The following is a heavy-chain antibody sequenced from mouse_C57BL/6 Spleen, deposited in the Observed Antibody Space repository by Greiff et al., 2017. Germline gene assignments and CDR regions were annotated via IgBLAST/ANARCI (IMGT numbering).Heavy chain of an antibody. V-gene: IGHV5-12*01. CDR1: GFTFSDYY. CDR2: ISNGGGST. D-gene: IGHD1-1*01. J-gene: IGHJ4*01. CDR3: ARHYYGSRRDAMDY. Sequence: EVQRVESGGGLVQPGGSLKLSCAASGFTFSDYYMYWVRQTPEKRLEWVAYISNGGGSTYYPDTVKGRFTISRDNAKNTPYLQMSRLKAEDTAMYYCARHYYGSRRDAMDYWGQGTSVTVSS.